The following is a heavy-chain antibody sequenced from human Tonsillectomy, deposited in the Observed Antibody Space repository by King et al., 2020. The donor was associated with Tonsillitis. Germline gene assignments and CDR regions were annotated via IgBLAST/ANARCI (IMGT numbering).Heavy chain of an antibody. CDR3: ARIGGETYYDFWGGRYGMDV. CDR1: GGSISSSNW. V-gene: IGHV4-4*02. CDR2: IYDSGST. Sequence: VQLQESGPGLVKPSGTLSLTCAVSGGSISSSNWWSWVRQPPGKGLEWIGEIYDSGSTNYNPSLKSRVTISVDKSKNQLSLKLTSVTAADTAVYYCARIGGETYYDFWGGRYGMDVWAKGPRSPSP. J-gene: IGHJ6*02. D-gene: IGHD3-3*01.